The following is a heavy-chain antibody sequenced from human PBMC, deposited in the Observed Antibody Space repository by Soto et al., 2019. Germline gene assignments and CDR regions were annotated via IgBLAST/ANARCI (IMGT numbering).Heavy chain of an antibody. J-gene: IGHJ4*02. V-gene: IGHV3-7*01. CDR2: IKQDGSEM. Sequence: ESGGGLVQPGGSLRLSCGASGFAFGSYWMTWVRQAPGKGLEWVANIKQDGSEMHYVDSVKGRFVISRDNAKSSLYLQMNSLRDEDTAVDYCTSYPLGFWGQGTLVTVSS. CDR3: TSYPLGF. D-gene: IGHD6-25*01. CDR1: GFAFGSYW.